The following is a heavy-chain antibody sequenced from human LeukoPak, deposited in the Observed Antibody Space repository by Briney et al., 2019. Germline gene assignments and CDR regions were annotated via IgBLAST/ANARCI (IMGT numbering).Heavy chain of an antibody. V-gene: IGHV3-53*01. J-gene: IGHJ4*02. CDR2: IYSGGST. CDR1: GFTVSGNY. CDR3: ASIAVAGI. D-gene: IGHD6-19*01. Sequence: PGGSLRLSCAASGFTVSGNYMSWVRQAPGKGLEWVSIIYSGGSTLYADSVKGRFTISRDNSKNTLYLHMSSLRAEDTAVYYCASIAVAGIWGQGTLVTVSS.